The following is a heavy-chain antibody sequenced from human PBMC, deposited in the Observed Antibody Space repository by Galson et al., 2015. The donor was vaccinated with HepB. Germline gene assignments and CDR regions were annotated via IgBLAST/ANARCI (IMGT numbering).Heavy chain of an antibody. CDR3: ASRRYYGSGSYYPSPFDY. J-gene: IGHJ4*02. Sequence: SVKVSCKASGGTFSSYAISWVRQAPGQGLEWMGGIIPIFGTANYAQKFQGRVTITADESTSTAYMELSSLRSEDTAVYYCASRRYYGSGSYYPSPFDYWGQGTLVTVSS. V-gene: IGHV1-69*13. D-gene: IGHD3-10*01. CDR1: GGTFSSYA. CDR2: IIPIFGTA.